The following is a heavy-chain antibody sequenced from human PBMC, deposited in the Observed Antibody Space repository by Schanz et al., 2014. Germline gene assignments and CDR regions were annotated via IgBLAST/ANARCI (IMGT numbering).Heavy chain of an antibody. J-gene: IGHJ3*01. CDR2: ISGSGGST. Sequence: VQLVESGGGVVRPGGSLRLSCAASGFGFDDYAMSWVRQAPGKGLEWVSAISGSGGSTVYADSVKGRFTISRDNGKISLILKINGLRAEDTPVYFCPRDYECDFSSPRHDAFDVWGQGTVVTVSS. CDR3: PRDYECDFSSPRHDAFDV. D-gene: IGHD3-3*01. V-gene: IGHV3-20*04. CDR1: GFGFDDYA.